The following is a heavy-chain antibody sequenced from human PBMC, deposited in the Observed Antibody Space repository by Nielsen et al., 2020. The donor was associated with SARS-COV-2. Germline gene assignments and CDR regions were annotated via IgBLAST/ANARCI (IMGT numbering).Heavy chain of an antibody. Sequence: GGSLRLSCAASGFTFSSYGMHWVRQAPGKGLEWVAVIWYDGSNKYYADSVKGRFTISRDNSKNTLYLQMNSLRAEDTAVYYCARDVGAYYYDSSGYPWGQGTLVTVSS. CDR3: ARDVGAYYYDSSGYP. D-gene: IGHD3-22*01. CDR2: IWYDGSNK. V-gene: IGHV3-33*01. CDR1: GFTFSSYG. J-gene: IGHJ4*02.